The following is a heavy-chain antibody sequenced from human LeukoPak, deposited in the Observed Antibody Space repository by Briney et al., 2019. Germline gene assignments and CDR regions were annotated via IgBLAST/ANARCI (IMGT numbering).Heavy chain of an antibody. J-gene: IGHJ4*02. CDR2: IYTSGST. V-gene: IGHV4-4*09. CDR3: ARRYWNYGEYYFDY. D-gene: IGHD1-7*01. Sequence: PSETLSLTCTVSGGTISSYYWSWIRQPPGKGLEWIGYIYTSGSTNYNPSLKSRVTISVDTSKNQFSLKLSSVTAADTAVYYCARRYWNYGEYYFDYWGQGTLVTVSS. CDR1: GGTISSYY.